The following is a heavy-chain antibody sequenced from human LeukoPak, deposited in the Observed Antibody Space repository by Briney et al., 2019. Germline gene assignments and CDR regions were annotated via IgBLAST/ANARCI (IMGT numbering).Heavy chain of an antibody. CDR1: GFTFSSFG. Sequence: GGSLRLSCAASGFTFSSFGMSWVRQAPGKGLDWVSAISGSGGSTYHADSVKGRFTISRDNAKNSLYLQMNSLRAEDTAVYYCARWTYAILIWFDPWGQGTLVTVSS. V-gene: IGHV3-23*01. J-gene: IGHJ5*02. CDR2: ISGSGGST. CDR3: ARWTYAILIWFDP. D-gene: IGHD2-8*01.